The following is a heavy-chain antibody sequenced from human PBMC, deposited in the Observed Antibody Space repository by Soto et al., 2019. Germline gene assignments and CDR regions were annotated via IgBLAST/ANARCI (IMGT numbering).Heavy chain of an antibody. CDR1: GFTFSDYA. CDR3: ARRGPGTYFDY. Sequence: GGSLRLSCTASGFTFSDYAMRWVRQAPGKGPEWVSTISENLYNIYYADSVRGRFTISRDNSKSTLYLQMNSLRADDTAVYYCARRGPGTYFDYWGQGTLVTVS. V-gene: IGHV3-23*01. CDR2: ISENLYNI. D-gene: IGHD6-13*01. J-gene: IGHJ4*02.